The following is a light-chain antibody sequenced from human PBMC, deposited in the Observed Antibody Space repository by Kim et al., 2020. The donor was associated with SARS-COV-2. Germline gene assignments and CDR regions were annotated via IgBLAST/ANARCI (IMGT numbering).Light chain of an antibody. V-gene: IGLV2-14*03. CDR3: TSYTSSSTWV. CDR2: DVT. Sequence: QSVLTQPASVSGSPGQSITISCTGTSSDIGAYNYVSWYQQHPDKAPKLLIYDVTKRPSGVSNRFSGSKSGNAASLTISGLQAEDEADYYCTSYTSSSTWVFGGGTQLTVL. J-gene: IGLJ3*02. CDR1: SSDIGAYNY.